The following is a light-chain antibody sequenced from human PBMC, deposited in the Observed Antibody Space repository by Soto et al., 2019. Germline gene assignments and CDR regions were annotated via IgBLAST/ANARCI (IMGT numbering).Light chain of an antibody. V-gene: IGKV1-39*01. J-gene: IGKJ1*01. Sequence: DIQMTQSPSSLSASVGDRVTITCRASQSISSYLNWYQQKPGKAPKALIYDASSLQSGVPSRFSGSGSGTDFTLTISSLQPEDFATYYCQQSYSNYRTFGQGTKVDIK. CDR2: DAS. CDR3: QQSYSNYRT. CDR1: QSISSY.